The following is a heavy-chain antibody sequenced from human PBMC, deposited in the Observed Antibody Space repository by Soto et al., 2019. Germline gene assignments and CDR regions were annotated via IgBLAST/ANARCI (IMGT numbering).Heavy chain of an antibody. CDR1: GFTFTSSA. V-gene: IGHV1-58*01. CDR3: ASRFGYCSGGSCYYPWDY. D-gene: IGHD2-15*01. CDR2: IVVGSGNT. J-gene: IGHJ4*02. Sequence: SVKVSCKASGFTFTSSAVQWVRQARGQRLEWKGWIVVGSGNTNYAQKFQERVTITRDMSTSTAYMELSSLRSEDTAVYYCASRFGYCSGGSCYYPWDYRGQGTLVTVSS.